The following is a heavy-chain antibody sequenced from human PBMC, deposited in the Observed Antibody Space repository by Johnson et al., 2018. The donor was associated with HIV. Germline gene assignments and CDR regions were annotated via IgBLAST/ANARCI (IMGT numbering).Heavy chain of an antibody. CDR1: GFTFDDYG. V-gene: IGHV3-23*04. J-gene: IGHJ3*02. D-gene: IGHD2-8*02. CDR3: AKDPIVLVVYAISAFDI. CDR2: ISGSGGST. Sequence: VHLVESGGGVLRPGGSLRLSCAASGFTFDDYGMSWVRQAPGKGLEWVSAISGSGGSTYYADSVKGRFTISRDNSKNTLYLQMNSLRAEDTAVYYCAKDPIVLVVYAISAFDIWGQGTMVTVSS.